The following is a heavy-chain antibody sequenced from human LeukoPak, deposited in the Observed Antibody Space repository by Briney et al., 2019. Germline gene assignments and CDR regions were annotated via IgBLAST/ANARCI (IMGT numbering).Heavy chain of an antibody. Sequence: GGSLRLSCSASGFTVASNYVTWVRQAPGKGLEWVSAISGSGGSTYYADSVKGRFTISRDNSKNTLYLQMNSLRAEDTAVYYCAKTYSSVWGFDYWGQGTLVTVSS. D-gene: IGHD6-19*01. CDR3: AKTYSSVWGFDY. J-gene: IGHJ4*02. CDR1: GFTVASNY. CDR2: ISGSGGST. V-gene: IGHV3-23*01.